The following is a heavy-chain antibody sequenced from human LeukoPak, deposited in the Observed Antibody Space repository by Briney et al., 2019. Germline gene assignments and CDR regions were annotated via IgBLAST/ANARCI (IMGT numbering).Heavy chain of an antibody. D-gene: IGHD6-13*01. CDR1: GFTFSSYW. V-gene: IGHV3-7*01. CDR2: IKQDGSEK. CDR3: ARIQYSSSWYPFDY. Sequence: GGSLRLSCAASGFTFSSYWMSWVRQAPGKGLEWVANIKQDGSEKYYVDSVKGRFTISRDNAKNSLYLQMNSLRAEDTAVYYCARIQYSSSWYPFDYWGQGTLVTVSS. J-gene: IGHJ4*02.